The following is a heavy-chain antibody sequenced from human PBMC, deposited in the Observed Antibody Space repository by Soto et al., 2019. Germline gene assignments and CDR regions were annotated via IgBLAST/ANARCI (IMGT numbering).Heavy chain of an antibody. CDR2: IYYSGST. CDR3: ARDRESSSWYGGMDV. J-gene: IGHJ6*02. D-gene: IGHD6-13*01. Sequence: SLTCTVSGGSISSGDYYWSWIRQPPGKGLEWIGYIYYSGSTYYNPSLKSRVTISVDTSKNQFSLKLSSVTAADTAVYYCARDRESSSWYGGMDVWGQGTTVTVSS. CDR1: GGSISSGDYY. V-gene: IGHV4-30-4*01.